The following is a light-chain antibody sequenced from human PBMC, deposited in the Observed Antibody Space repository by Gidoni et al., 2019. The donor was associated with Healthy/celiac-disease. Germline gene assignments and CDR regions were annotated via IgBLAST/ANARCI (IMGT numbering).Light chain of an antibody. V-gene: IGKV1-5*01. CDR3: QQYNSYSLT. CDR2: DAS. Sequence: DIQMTQSPSTLSASVGDRGTITCRASQSISSWLAWYQQKPGKAPKLLIYDASSLESGVPSRFSGSGSGTEFTLTISILQPDDFATYYCQQYNSYSLTFGQGTKLEIK. CDR1: QSISSW. J-gene: IGKJ2*01.